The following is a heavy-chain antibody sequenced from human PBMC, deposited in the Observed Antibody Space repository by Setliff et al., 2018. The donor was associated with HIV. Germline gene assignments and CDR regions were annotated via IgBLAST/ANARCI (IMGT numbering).Heavy chain of an antibody. D-gene: IGHD3-3*01. CDR2: IYKSGST. Sequence: SETLSLTCSVSGGSISTYHWSWIRQPPGKGLEWIGYIYKSGSTNYSPSLKSRVAISPGTSKNQFSLKLTSVTAADTAVYYCARDLGRITLSGVNEGWFDPWGQGTLVTVSS. V-gene: IGHV4-4*08. J-gene: IGHJ5*02. CDR1: GGSISTYH. CDR3: ARDLGRITLSGVNEGWFDP.